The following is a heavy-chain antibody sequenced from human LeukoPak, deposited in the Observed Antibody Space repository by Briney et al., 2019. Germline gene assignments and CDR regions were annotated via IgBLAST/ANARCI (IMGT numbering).Heavy chain of an antibody. Sequence: GGSLRLSCVASGFTFSRAWMNWVRQAPGQGPEWVGQIRSKTDGGTTDYAAPVRGRFIISRDDSTDTLYLQMNNLKNEDTALYYCTTDGPYGSRTYCVYWGQGIPVTVSS. CDR3: TTDGPYGSRTYCVY. V-gene: IGHV3-15*01. CDR2: IRSKTDGGTT. J-gene: IGHJ1*01. D-gene: IGHD3-10*01. CDR1: GFTFSRAW.